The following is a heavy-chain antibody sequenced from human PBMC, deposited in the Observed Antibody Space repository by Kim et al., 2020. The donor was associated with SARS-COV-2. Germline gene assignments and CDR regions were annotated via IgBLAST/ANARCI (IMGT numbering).Heavy chain of an antibody. J-gene: IGHJ4*02. D-gene: IGHD5-18*01. Sequence: SETLSLTCTVSGGSISSYYWSWIRQPPGKGLEWIGYIYYSGSTNNNPSLESRVTISIDTSKNQFSLKLSSVTAADTAVYYCASWNKGVTKIHAFDYWGQGTLVTVSS. CDR1: GGSISSYY. CDR3: ASWNKGVTKIHAFDY. CDR2: IYYSGST. V-gene: IGHV4-59*13.